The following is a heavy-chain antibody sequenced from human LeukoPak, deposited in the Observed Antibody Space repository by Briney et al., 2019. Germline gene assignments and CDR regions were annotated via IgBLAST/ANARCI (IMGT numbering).Heavy chain of an antibody. CDR2: INHSGST. Sequence: SETLSLTCAVYGGSFSGYYWSWIRQPPGKGLEWIGEINHSGSTNYKPSLKSRVTISVDTSKNQFSLKLSSVTAADTAVYYCARGRQQLWLLRTAFDIWGQGTMVTVSS. V-gene: IGHV4-34*01. J-gene: IGHJ3*02. CDR3: ARGRQQLWLLRTAFDI. D-gene: IGHD5-18*01. CDR1: GGSFSGYY.